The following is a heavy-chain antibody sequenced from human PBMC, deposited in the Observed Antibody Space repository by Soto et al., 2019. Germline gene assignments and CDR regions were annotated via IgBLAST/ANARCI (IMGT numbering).Heavy chain of an antibody. CDR1: GGSMINYY. J-gene: IGHJ4*02. CDR2: IHTSGTT. CDR3: ARGVYGAYLDY. D-gene: IGHD3-10*01. V-gene: IGHV4-4*07. Sequence: PSETLSLTCTVSGGSMINYYWGWIRQPAGQGLEWIGRIHTSGTTNHNPSLDSRVTISRDLSQKQFSLSLHSVTPADTAVYFCARGVYGAYLDYWGQGVLVTVSS.